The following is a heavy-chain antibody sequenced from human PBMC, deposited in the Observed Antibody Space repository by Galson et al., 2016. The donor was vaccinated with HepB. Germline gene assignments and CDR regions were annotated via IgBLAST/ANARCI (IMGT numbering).Heavy chain of an antibody. J-gene: IGHJ5*02. Sequence: SLRLSCAASGFTFSSYAMSWVRQAPGKGLEWVSAISGSGGSTYYADSVKGRFTISRDNSKNTLYLQMNSLRAEDTAVYYCAKITPMKEETMLVVEMDGWFDPWGQGTLVTVSS. V-gene: IGHV3-23*01. CDR3: AKITPMKEETMLVVEMDGWFDP. D-gene: IGHD3-22*01. CDR2: ISGSGGST. CDR1: GFTFSSYA.